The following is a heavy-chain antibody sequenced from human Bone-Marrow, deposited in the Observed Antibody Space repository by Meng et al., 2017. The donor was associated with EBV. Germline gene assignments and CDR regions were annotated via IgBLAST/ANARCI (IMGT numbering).Heavy chain of an antibody. CDR1: GDSISSFYY. CDR3: ARPFPSWQSPRLDPFGA. V-gene: IGHV4-39*01. CDR2: VHYTGST. D-gene: IGHD6-19*01. J-gene: IGHJ5*02. Sequence: LRESGPGQVKPSATLPLTCTVSGDSISSFYYWGWIRQPPGRGLEWIGSVHYTGSTYYSPFLKSRVTVSVDTSKNQFSLRLTSVTAADTAVYYCARPFPSWQSPRLDPFGAWGQGTLVTVSS.